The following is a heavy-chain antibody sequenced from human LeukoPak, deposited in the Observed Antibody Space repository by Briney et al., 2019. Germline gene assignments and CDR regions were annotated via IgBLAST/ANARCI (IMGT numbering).Heavy chain of an antibody. J-gene: IGHJ4*02. CDR3: ARVYSGSYYRGPYNY. V-gene: IGHV4-59*12. D-gene: IGHD1-26*01. CDR1: GGSISSYY. Sequence: PSETLSLTCTVSGGSISSYYWSWIRQPPGKGLEWIGYIYYSGSTNYNPSLKSRVTISVDTSKNQFSLKLSSVTAADTAVYYCARVYSGSYYRGPYNYWGQGTLVTVSS. CDR2: IYYSGST.